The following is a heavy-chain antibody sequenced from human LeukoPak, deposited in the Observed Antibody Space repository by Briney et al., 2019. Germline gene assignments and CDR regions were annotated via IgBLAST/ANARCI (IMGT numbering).Heavy chain of an antibody. CDR3: ARLVSSGWPSYYYYGMDV. Sequence: ASVKVSCKASGYTFTSYGISWVRQAPGQGLEWMGWISAYNGNTNYAQKLQGRVTMTTDTSTSTAYMELRSLRSEDTAVYYCARLVSSGWPSYYYYGMDVWGQGTTVTVSS. CDR1: GYTFTSYG. CDR2: ISAYNGNT. V-gene: IGHV1-18*01. J-gene: IGHJ6*02. D-gene: IGHD6-19*01.